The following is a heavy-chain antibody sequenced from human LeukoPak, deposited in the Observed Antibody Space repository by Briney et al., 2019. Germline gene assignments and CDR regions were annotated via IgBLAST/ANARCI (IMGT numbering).Heavy chain of an antibody. CDR1: EYRFNSYW. Sequence: GESLKISCKGSEYRFNSYWISWVRQMPGKGLEWMGRIDPSDSYTNYSPSFQGHVTISADKSISTVYLQWSSLKASDTAMYYCARSERYYDILTGYYPLHYYYYGMDVWGQGTTVTVSS. CDR2: IDPSDSYT. V-gene: IGHV5-10-1*01. CDR3: ARSERYYDILTGYYPLHYYYYGMDV. D-gene: IGHD3-9*01. J-gene: IGHJ6*02.